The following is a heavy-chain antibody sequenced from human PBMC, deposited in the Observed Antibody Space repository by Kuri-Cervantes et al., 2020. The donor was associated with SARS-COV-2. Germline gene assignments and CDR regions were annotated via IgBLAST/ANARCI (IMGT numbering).Heavy chain of an antibody. V-gene: IGHV1-2*02. Sequence: ASVKVSCKASGGTFTGYYMHWVRQAPGQGLEWMGWINPNSGGTNYAQKFQGRVTMTRDTSISTAYMELSRLRSDDTAVYYCARDRRYCSGGSCYSGYFQHWGQGTLVTVSS. CDR3: ARDRRYCSGGSCYSGYFQH. CDR2: INPNSGGT. CDR1: GGTFTGYY. D-gene: IGHD2-15*01. J-gene: IGHJ1*01.